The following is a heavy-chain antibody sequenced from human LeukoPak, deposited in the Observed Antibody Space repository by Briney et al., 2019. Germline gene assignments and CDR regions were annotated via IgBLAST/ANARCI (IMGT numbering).Heavy chain of an antibody. J-gene: IGHJ4*02. V-gene: IGHV1-69*13. CDR2: IIPIFGTA. CDR3: ASPRYDSSGYYYVGPPDY. D-gene: IGHD3-22*01. Sequence: ASVKVSRKASGGTFSSYAISWVRQAPGQGLEWMGGIIPIFGTANYAQKFQGRVTITADESTSTAYMELSSLRSEDTAVYYCASPRYDSSGYYYVGPPDYWGQGTLVTVSS. CDR1: GGTFSSYA.